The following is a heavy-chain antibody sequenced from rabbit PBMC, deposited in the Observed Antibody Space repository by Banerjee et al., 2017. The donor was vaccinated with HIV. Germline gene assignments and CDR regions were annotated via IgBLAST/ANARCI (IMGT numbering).Heavy chain of an antibody. CDR1: GFSFSSGYW. Sequence: QEQLVESGGGLVKPGGTLTLTCKASGFSFSSGYWMCWVRQAPGKGLEWIGCLHTGSSGTWYTSWVNGRFTISRSTTLNTVDLKMTSLTAADTASYFCARDAGYAGSNLWGPGTLVTVS. D-gene: IGHD4-2*01. V-gene: IGHV1S43*01. CDR3: ARDAGYAGSNL. J-gene: IGHJ4*01. CDR2: LHTGSSGT.